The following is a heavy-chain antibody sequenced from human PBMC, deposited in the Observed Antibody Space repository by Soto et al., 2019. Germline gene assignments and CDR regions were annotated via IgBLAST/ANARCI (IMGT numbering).Heavy chain of an antibody. CDR2: ISWNSGSI. D-gene: IGHD3-10*01. CDR3: AKDAITMVRGVISYYGMDV. J-gene: IGHJ6*02. Sequence: EVQLVESGGGLVQPGRSLRLSCAASGFTFDDYAMHWVRQAPGKGLEWVSGISWNSGSIGYADSVKGRFTISRDNAKNSLYLQMNSLRAEDTALYYCAKDAITMVRGVISYYGMDVLGQGTTVTFSS. CDR1: GFTFDDYA. V-gene: IGHV3-9*01.